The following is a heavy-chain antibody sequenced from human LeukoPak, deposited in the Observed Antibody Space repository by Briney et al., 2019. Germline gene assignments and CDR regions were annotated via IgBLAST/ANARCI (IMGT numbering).Heavy chain of an antibody. V-gene: IGHV3-30*04. CDR2: ISFDGKNK. D-gene: IGHD3-10*01. CDR3: ARGDPIRGVITYDAFDI. J-gene: IGHJ3*02. Sequence: PGGSLRLSCAASGFTFSTYTMHWVRQAPGKGLEWLEFISFDGKNKYYADSVKGRFTFSRDNSKNSLYLQMSSLRAEDTAAYYRARGDPIRGVITYDAFDIWGQGTMVTVSS. CDR1: GFTFSTYT.